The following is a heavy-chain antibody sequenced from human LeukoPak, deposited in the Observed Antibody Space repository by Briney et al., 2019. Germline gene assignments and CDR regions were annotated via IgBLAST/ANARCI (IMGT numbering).Heavy chain of an antibody. CDR2: ISDDGDSR. CDR3: AKRVEYSSSSGGYFDY. D-gene: IGHD6-6*01. J-gene: IGHJ4*02. V-gene: IGHV3-23*01. Sequence: PGGSLRQSCAASGFTFRSYRMSRVRQAPGMGPEWVSAISDDGDSRYNVASVKGRFTISRDNSRNTLYLQMNSLRAEDTAIYYCAKRVEYSSSSGGYFDYWGQGTLVTVSS. CDR1: GFTFRSYR.